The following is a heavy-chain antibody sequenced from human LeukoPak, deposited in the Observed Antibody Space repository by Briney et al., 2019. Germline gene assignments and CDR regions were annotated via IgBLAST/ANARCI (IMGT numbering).Heavy chain of an antibody. V-gene: IGHV3-7*01. CDR1: GFTFSSYW. J-gene: IGHJ4*02. CDR3: ARDRHDAGGYKGFL. D-gene: IGHD2-8*02. CDR2: IKQDGSEK. Sequence: PGGSLRLSCAASGFTFSSYWMSWVRQAPGKGLEWVANIKQDGSEKYYVDSVKGRFTISRDNAKNTLYLQMNSLRAEDTAVYYCARDRHDAGGYKGFLWGQGTLVTVSS.